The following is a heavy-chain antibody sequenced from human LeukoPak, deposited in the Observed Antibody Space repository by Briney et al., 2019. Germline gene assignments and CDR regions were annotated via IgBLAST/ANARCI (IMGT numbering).Heavy chain of an antibody. CDR2: ISGSGGST. D-gene: IGHD3-22*01. J-gene: IGHJ4*02. V-gene: IGHV3-23*01. CDR1: GFTFSSYA. CDR3: AKSLNYCDSSGYYANLDY. Sequence: PGGSLRLSCAASGFTFSSYAMSWVRQAPGKGLEWVSAISGSGGSTYYADSVKGRFTISRDNSKNTLYLQMNSLRAEDTAVYYCAKSLNYCDSSGYYANLDYWGQGTLVTVSS.